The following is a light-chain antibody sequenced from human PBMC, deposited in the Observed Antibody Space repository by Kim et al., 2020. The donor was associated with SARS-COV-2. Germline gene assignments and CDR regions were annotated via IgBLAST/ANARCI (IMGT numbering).Light chain of an antibody. Sequence: SPGERASLSCRASQSVNNNLAWYQRKPGQAPRLVIYGASARATGIPARISGSGSGTEFTLTISSLQSEDFGAYYCHQYNDWPLTFGGGTKVDIK. J-gene: IGKJ4*01. V-gene: IGKV3-15*01. CDR1: QSVNNN. CDR3: HQYNDWPLT. CDR2: GAS.